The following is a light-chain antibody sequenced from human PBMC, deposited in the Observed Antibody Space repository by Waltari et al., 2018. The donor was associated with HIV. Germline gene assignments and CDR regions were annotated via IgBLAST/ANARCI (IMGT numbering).Light chain of an antibody. J-gene: IGLJ3*02. V-gene: IGLV1-47*01. CDR1: SSNIGSHF. CDR3: ATWDDSSSGSWV. Sequence: QSVLTQPPSASGTPGQRVTISCSGGSSNIGSHFVSWYQQVAGTTPKLLIFRNNKRPSGVPDRFSGSKSGTSASLSISGLRPEDEADYYCATWDDSSSGSWVFGGGTKVTVL. CDR2: RNN.